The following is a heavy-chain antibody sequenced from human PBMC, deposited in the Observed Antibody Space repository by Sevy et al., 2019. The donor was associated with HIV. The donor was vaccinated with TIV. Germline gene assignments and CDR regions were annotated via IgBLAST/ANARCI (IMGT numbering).Heavy chain of an antibody. D-gene: IGHD6-13*01. CDR2: IKQDGSEK. Sequence: GGSLRLSCAASGFTFSSYWMSWVRQTPGKGLEWVANIKQDGSEKYYVDSVKGRFTISRDNAKNSLYLQMNSLRAEDTAVYYCARRSSSSWGAFDIWGQGTMVTVSS. CDR3: ARRSSSSWGAFDI. J-gene: IGHJ3*02. CDR1: GFTFSSYW. V-gene: IGHV3-7*01.